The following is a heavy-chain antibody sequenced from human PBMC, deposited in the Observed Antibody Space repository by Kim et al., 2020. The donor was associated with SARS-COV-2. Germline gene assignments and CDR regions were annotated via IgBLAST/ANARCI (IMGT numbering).Heavy chain of an antibody. J-gene: IGHJ4*02. Sequence: GGSLRLSCAASGFIFASDAMSWVRQAPGKGLEWVSGIDSSGTKTYYTGSVKGRFTISRDNSKNTLFLQMNSLRAEDTAIYYCARSPYSNSYYRLDWGQVTLVTVSS. V-gene: IGHV3-23*05. D-gene: IGHD4-4*01. CDR3: ARSPYSNSYYRLD. CDR1: GFIFASDA. CDR2: IDSSGTKT.